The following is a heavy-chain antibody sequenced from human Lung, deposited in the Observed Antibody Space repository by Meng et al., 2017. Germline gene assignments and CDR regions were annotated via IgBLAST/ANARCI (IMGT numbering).Heavy chain of an antibody. CDR2: INHSGST. CDR1: GGSFSDYY. D-gene: IGHD4-11*01. Sequence: QGQLQQWGPGLLKPSESLSLTFVCSGGSFSDYYWSWIRQPPGKGLEWIGEINHSGSTNYNPSLESRATISVDTSQNNLSLKLSSVTAADSAVYYCARGPTTMAHDFDYWGQGTLVTVSS. V-gene: IGHV4-34*01. CDR3: ARGPTTMAHDFDY. J-gene: IGHJ4*02.